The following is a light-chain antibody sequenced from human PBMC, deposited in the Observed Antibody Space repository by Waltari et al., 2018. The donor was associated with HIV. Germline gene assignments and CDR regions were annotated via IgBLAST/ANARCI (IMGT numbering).Light chain of an antibody. CDR3: QVWDSSSDHVV. V-gene: IGLV3-21*04. CDR1: NIGSKS. CDR2: YDS. J-gene: IGLJ2*01. Sequence: SYVLTQPPSVSVAPGKTARITCGGTNIGSKSVHWYQQKPGQALLLGIYYDSARPSGIPERFSGSNSGNTATLTISRVEAGDEADYYCQVWDSSSDHVVFGGGTNLTVL.